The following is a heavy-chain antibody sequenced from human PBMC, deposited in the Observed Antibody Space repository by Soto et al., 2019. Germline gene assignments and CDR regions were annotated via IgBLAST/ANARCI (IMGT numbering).Heavy chain of an antibody. D-gene: IGHD3-22*01. V-gene: IGHV4-39*07. J-gene: IGHJ4*02. CDR3: ARDFYYDSSGYSFDY. CDR1: GASITTCDYY. Sequence: SETLSLTCTVSGASITTCDYYWGWVRQPPGKGLAWIGSICSTGTTYYNPSLKSRVTISVDTSRNQFSLRLSSVTAADTAVYYCARDFYYDSSGYSFDYWGQGTLVTVSS. CDR2: ICSTGTT.